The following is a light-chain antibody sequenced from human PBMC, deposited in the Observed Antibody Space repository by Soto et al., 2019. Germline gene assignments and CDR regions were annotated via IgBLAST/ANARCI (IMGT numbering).Light chain of an antibody. CDR2: GAS. CDR1: QSVRSSS. Sequence: EIVLTQSPGTLSLSPGERAALSCRASQSVRSSSLVWYQQKSGQAPRLLIYGASARATGIPDRFSGSGSGTDFTLTISRLEPEDFDVYYCQQYGSSPSTFAQGTKVEIK. J-gene: IGKJ1*01. V-gene: IGKV3-20*01. CDR3: QQYGSSPST.